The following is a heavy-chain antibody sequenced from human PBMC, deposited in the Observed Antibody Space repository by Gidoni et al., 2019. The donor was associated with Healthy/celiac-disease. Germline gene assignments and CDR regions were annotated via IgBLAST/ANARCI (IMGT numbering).Heavy chain of an antibody. Sequence: QVQLVQSGAEVKKPGSSVKVSCKASGGTFSSYTISWVRQAPGQGLEWMGRIIPILGIANYEQKFQGRVTITADKSTSTAYMELSSLRSEDTAVYYCARGTYMVRGVIYYYGMDVWGQGTTVTVSS. D-gene: IGHD3-10*01. CDR1: GGTFSSYT. CDR3: ARGTYMVRGVIYYYGMDV. CDR2: IIPILGIA. V-gene: IGHV1-69*02. J-gene: IGHJ6*02.